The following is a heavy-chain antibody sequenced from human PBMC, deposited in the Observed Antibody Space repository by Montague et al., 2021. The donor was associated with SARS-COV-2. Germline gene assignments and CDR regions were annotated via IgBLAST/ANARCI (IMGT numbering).Heavy chain of an antibody. Sequence: SETLSLTCTVSNYSVSSGYYWGWIWQFPGKGLEWIGFKFHSGSTYYNPSLRSRVITSVDTSKNQVSLKLRSVSAADTAVYYCARGVVGPTVLFLEYWGQGILVAVSS. CDR3: ARGVVGPTVLFLEY. J-gene: IGHJ4*02. CDR1: NYSVSSGYY. V-gene: IGHV4-38-2*02. D-gene: IGHD1-26*01. CDR2: KFHSGST.